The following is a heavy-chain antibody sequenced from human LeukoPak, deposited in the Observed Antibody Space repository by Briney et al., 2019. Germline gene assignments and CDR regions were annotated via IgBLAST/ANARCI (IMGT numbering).Heavy chain of an antibody. D-gene: IGHD1-26*01. J-gene: IGHJ4*02. CDR2: ISGSGGST. CDR1: GFTFSSYG. Sequence: GGSLRLSCAASGFTFSSYGMSWVRQAPGKGLEWVSAISGSGGSTYYADSVKGRFTISRDNSKNTLYLQMNSLKTEDTAVYYCTTGLVGVSYWGQGTLVTVSS. CDR3: TTGLVGVSY. V-gene: IGHV3-23*01.